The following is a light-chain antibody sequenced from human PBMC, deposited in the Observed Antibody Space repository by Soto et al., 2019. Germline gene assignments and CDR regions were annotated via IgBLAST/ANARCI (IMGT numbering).Light chain of an antibody. CDR2: GAS. CDR1: QSVDSNY. J-gene: IGKJ3*01. CDR3: QQRSNWPFT. Sequence: EIVLTQSPGTLSLSPGEEATLSCRASQSVDSNYLAWYQQKPGQTPRLIIYGASGRADGIPHRFSGSGFGTDFTLTISKVEPEDFAIYYCQQRSNWPFTFGPGTKVDIK. V-gene: IGKV3D-20*02.